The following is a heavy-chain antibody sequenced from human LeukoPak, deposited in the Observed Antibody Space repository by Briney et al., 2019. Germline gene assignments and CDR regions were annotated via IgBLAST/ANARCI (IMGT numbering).Heavy chain of an antibody. Sequence: SETLSLTCTVSGGSISSGDYYWSWIRQPPGKGLEWIGYIYYSGSTYYNPSLKSRVTISVDTSKNQFSLKLSSVTAADTAVYYCARDLYYYDSSGYYIDVFDIWGQGTMVTVSS. V-gene: IGHV4-30-4*08. CDR2: IYYSGST. CDR3: ARDLYYYDSSGYYIDVFDI. D-gene: IGHD3-22*01. CDR1: GGSISSGDYY. J-gene: IGHJ3*02.